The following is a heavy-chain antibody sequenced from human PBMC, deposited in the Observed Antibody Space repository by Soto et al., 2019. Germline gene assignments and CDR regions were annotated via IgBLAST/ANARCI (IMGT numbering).Heavy chain of an antibody. V-gene: IGHV1-8*01. Sequence: ASVKVSCKASGYTFTSYDINWVRQATGQGLEWMGWMNPNSGNTGYAQKFQGRVTMTRNTSISTAYRELSSLRSEDTAVYYCARVHTLERLPGAGYWGQGTLVTVSS. CDR2: MNPNSGNT. J-gene: IGHJ4*02. CDR1: GYTFTSYD. CDR3: ARVHTLERLPGAGY. D-gene: IGHD1-1*01.